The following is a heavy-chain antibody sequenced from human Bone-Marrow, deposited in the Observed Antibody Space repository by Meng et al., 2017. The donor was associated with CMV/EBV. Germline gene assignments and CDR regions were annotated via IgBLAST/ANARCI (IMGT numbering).Heavy chain of an antibody. CDR2: IWYDGSNE. CDR3: VMDGAA. CDR1: GFTFSSYA. J-gene: IGHJ5*02. V-gene: IGHV3-33*08. Sequence: GESLKISCAASGFTFSSYAMSWVRQAPGKGLEWVAVIWYDGSNEYYIDTVKGRFTISRDNSKNMLYLEMNSLTTEDSAVYYCVMDGAAWGQGTLVTVSS. D-gene: IGHD2-2*03.